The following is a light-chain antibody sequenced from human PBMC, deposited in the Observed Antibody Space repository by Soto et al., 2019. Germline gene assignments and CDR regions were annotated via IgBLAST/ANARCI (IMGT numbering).Light chain of an antibody. CDR2: TVS. V-gene: IGKV2-40*01. CDR3: MQRIRFPLT. CDR1: QSLFDSDYGITY. J-gene: IGKJ4*01. Sequence: DFVMTPSPASLSFTPVAPASISCRSSQSLFDSDYGITYVDGFLQKPGQSPPLLIYTVSYRASGDPDRCSGSGSGSDFTLKISRVDAEDVGVYFCMQRIRFPLTFGGGTKVEIK.